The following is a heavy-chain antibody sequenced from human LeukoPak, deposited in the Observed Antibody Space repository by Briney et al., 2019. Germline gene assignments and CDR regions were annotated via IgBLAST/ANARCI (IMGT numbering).Heavy chain of an antibody. D-gene: IGHD3-22*01. CDR1: GGSFSGYY. V-gene: IGHV4-34*01. CDR2: ISHSGST. CDR3: ARGGRGYFV. Sequence: SETLSLTCAGYGGSFSGYYWGWLRQPPGKGLEWIGEISHSGSTNYNPSLKSRVTISVDTSNNQFSLKLSSVTAADTAVYYCARGGRGYFVWGQGTLVTVSS. J-gene: IGHJ4*02.